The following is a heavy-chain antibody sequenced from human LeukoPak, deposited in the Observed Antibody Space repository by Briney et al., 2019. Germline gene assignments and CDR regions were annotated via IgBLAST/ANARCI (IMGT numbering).Heavy chain of an antibody. CDR2: IYYSGST. Sequence: SETLSLTCAVYGGSFSGYYWSWIRQPPGKGLEWVGSIYYSGSTYSKPSLKSRVTISVDTSKNQFSLKLSSVTAADTAVYYCARNGRFHRPFDYWGQGTLVTVAS. J-gene: IGHJ4*02. V-gene: IGHV4-34*01. CDR3: ARNGRFHRPFDY. D-gene: IGHD1-14*01. CDR1: GGSFSGYY.